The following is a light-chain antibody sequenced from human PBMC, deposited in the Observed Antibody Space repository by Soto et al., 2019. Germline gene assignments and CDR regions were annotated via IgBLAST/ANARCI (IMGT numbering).Light chain of an antibody. CDR2: SNN. V-gene: IGLV1-44*01. Sequence: QSVLTQPPSASGNPGQSVTISCSGSFSNIGSYTVSWYQQLPGTAPKLLIYSNNQRPSGVPDRFSGSKSGTSASLAISGLQSEDEADYYCAAWDDILNGYVFGTGTKVTVL. CDR1: FSNIGSYT. J-gene: IGLJ1*01. CDR3: AAWDDILNGYV.